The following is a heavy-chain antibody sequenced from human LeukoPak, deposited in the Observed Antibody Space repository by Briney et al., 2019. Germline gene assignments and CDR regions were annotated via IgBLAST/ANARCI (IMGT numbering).Heavy chain of an antibody. V-gene: IGHV1-69*13. CDR1: GGTFSSYA. CDR3: ARDKGDYDTSGSLFVF. J-gene: IGHJ4*02. D-gene: IGHD3-22*01. CDR2: IIPIFGTA. Sequence: GASVKVSCTASGGTFSSYAISWVRQAPGQGLEWMGGIIPIFGTANYAQKFQGRVTITADESTSTAYMELSSLRSEDTAVYYCARDKGDYDTSGSLFVFGGQGTLVTVSS.